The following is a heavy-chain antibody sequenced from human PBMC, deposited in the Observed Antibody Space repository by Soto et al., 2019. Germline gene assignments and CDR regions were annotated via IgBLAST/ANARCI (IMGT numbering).Heavy chain of an antibody. Sequence: VASVKVSCKASGGTFSSYAISWVRQAPGQGLEWMGGIIPIFGTANYAQKFQGRVTITADESTSTAYMELSSLRSEDTAVYYCARGAHVDTAMVHSFYYYYGMDVWGQGTTVTV. CDR1: GGTFSSYA. V-gene: IGHV1-69*13. CDR3: ARGAHVDTAMVHSFYYYYGMDV. J-gene: IGHJ6*02. CDR2: IIPIFGTA. D-gene: IGHD5-18*01.